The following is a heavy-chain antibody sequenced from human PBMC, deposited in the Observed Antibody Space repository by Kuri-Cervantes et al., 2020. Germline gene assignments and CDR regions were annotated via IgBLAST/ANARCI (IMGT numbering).Heavy chain of an antibody. CDR2: ISGSGGST. CDR3: ARDGEVVVAAYYFDY. CDR1: GFTFSSNA. J-gene: IGHJ4*02. Sequence: GESLKISCAASGFTFSSNAMHWVRQTPGKGLEWVSAISGSGGSTYYADSVKGRFTISRDNAKNSLYLQMNSLRDEDTAVYYCARDGEVVVAAYYFDYWGQGTLVTVSS. D-gene: IGHD2-15*01. V-gene: IGHV3-23*01.